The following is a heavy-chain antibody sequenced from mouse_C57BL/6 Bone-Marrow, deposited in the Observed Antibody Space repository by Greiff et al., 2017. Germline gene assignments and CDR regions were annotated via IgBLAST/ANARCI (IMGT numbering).Heavy chain of an antibody. CDR3: ARRGGFGYFDY. J-gene: IGHJ2*01. CDR2: IHPNSGST. Sequence: QVQLQQPGAELVKPGASVKLSCKASGYTFTSYWMHWVKQRPGQGLEWIGMIHPNSGSTNYNEKFKSKATLTVDKSSSTAYMQLSSLTSEDSAVDYCARRGGFGYFDYWGQGTTLTVSS. CDR1: GYTFTSYW. V-gene: IGHV1-64*01.